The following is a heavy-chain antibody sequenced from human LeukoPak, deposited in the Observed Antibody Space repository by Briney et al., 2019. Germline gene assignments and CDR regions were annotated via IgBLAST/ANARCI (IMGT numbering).Heavy chain of an antibody. CDR1: GFTFSTYA. Sequence: PGGSLRLSCAASGFTFSTYAMTWVRQAPGKGLEWVSLISGTGGSTYYADSVKGRFTISRDDSRNTLYLQMNSLRAEDTAVYYCAKDLADTSMPTFFWRLPMIDYWGQGTLVTVSS. CDR3: AKDLADTSMPTFFWRLPMIDY. J-gene: IGHJ4*02. D-gene: IGHD5-18*01. V-gene: IGHV3-23*01. CDR2: ISGTGGST.